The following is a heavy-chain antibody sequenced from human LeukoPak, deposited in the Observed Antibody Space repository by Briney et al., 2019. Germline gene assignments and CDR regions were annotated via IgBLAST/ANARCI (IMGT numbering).Heavy chain of an antibody. CDR1: GFTFSSYS. D-gene: IGHD2-2*01. CDR2: ISSSSTI. Sequence: GGSLRLSCAASGFTFSSYSMNWVRQAPGKGLEWVSYISSSSTIYYADSVKGRFTISRDDAKNSLYLQMNSLRAEDTAVYYCARDRDVVVPALNIWGQGTMVTVSS. CDR3: ARDRDVVVPALNI. J-gene: IGHJ3*02. V-gene: IGHV3-48*04.